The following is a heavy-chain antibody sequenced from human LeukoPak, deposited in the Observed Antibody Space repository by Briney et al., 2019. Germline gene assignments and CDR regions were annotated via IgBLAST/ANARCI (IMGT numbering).Heavy chain of an antibody. J-gene: IGHJ4*02. CDR2: ISGSGGST. D-gene: IGHD3-9*01. V-gene: IGHV3-23*01. CDR3: AKADILTGYPSFDY. Sequence: GGSLGLSCAASGFTFSSYAMSWVRQAPGKGLEWVSAISGSGGSTYYADSVKGRFTISRDNSKNTLYLQMNSLRAEDTAVYYCAKADILTGYPSFDYWGQGTLVTVSS. CDR1: GFTFSSYA.